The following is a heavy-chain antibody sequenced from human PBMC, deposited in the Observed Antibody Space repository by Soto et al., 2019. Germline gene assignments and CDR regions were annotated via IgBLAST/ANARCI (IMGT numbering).Heavy chain of an antibody. CDR3: ARGGSWQEESGFLD. D-gene: IGHD3-22*01. CDR1: GFTVSSNY. CDR2: IYSGGST. Sequence: EVQLVESGGGLIQPGGSLRLSCAASGFTVSSNYMSWVRQAPGKGLEWVSVIYSGGSTYYADSVKGRFTISRDNSKNTPYLQMNSLRAEDTAVYYCARGGSWQEESGFLDWGQGTLVTVSS. J-gene: IGHJ4*02. V-gene: IGHV3-53*01.